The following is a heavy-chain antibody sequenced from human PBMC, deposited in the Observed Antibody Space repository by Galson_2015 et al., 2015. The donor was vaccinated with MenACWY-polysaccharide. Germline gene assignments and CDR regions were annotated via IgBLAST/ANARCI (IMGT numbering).Heavy chain of an antibody. Sequence: PALVKPTQTLTLTCTFSGFSLRTSGVGVGWIRQPPGKAMEWLALIYWDDGKRYSPSLKSRLTITKDTSKNQVVLTMTNMDPVDTATYYCAHRRWYCSGCSCYSPEFDYWGQGTLVTVSS. J-gene: IGHJ4*02. CDR3: AHRRWYCSGCSCYSPEFDY. CDR2: IYWDDGK. V-gene: IGHV2-5*02. D-gene: IGHD2-15*01. CDR1: GFSLRTSGVG.